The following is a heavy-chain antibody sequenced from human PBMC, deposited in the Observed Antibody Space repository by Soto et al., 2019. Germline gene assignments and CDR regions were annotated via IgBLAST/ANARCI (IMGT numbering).Heavy chain of an antibody. D-gene: IGHD3-22*01. Sequence: GASVKVSCTAYGYTFTSYGISWVRQAPGQELEWMGWISAYNGNTNYAQKLQGRVTMTTDTSTSTAYMELRSLRSDDTAVYYCARGYYYDSSGYRPHYYYGMDVWGQGTTVTVSS. V-gene: IGHV1-18*01. CDR3: ARGYYYDSSGYRPHYYYGMDV. CDR2: ISAYNGNT. J-gene: IGHJ6*02. CDR1: GYTFTSYG.